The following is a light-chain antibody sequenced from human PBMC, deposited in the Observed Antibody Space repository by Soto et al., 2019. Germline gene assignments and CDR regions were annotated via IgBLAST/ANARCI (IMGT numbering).Light chain of an antibody. CDR1: QSVSRF. CDR2: DAS. J-gene: IGKJ4*01. V-gene: IGKV3-11*02. CDR3: QERINWHLD. Sequence: EIVLTQSPATLSLFPGESATLSCTTSQSVSRFLGWYQLKPGQSPRLLIYDASNRATGIPARFSGGGVGRNFSLTISSIEPEDFEIYYCQERINWHLDFGGGTKVDI.